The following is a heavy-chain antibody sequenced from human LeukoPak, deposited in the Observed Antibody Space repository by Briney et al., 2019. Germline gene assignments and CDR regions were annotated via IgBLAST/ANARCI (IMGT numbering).Heavy chain of an antibody. CDR2: ISSSSSYI. V-gene: IGHV3-21*01. Sequence: GGSLRLSCAASGFSFSSYSIHWVRQAPGKGLEWVSSISSSSSYIFYADSVKGRFTISRDNSKKMVYLQMDSLRVDDSAVYYCARGGYQPYYYMDVWGKGTTVTVSS. J-gene: IGHJ6*03. CDR1: GFSFSSYS. CDR3: ARGGYQPYYYMDV. D-gene: IGHD2-2*01.